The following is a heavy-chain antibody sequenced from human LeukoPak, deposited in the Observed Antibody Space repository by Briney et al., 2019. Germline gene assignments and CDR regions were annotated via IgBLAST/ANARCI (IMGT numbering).Heavy chain of an antibody. D-gene: IGHD1-1*01. CDR1: GFTFSSYW. J-gene: IGHJ6*03. CDR2: IKQDGSEK. V-gene: IGHV3-7*01. CDR3: ASPANDLPSYYYMDV. Sequence: GGSLRLSCAASGFTFSSYWMSWVRQAPGKGLEWVANIKQDGSEKYYVESVKGRFTISRDNAKNSLYLQMNSLRAEDTAVYYCASPANDLPSYYYMDVWGKGTTVTVSS.